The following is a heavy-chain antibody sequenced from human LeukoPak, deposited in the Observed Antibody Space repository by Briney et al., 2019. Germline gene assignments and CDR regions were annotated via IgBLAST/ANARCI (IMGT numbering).Heavy chain of an antibody. V-gene: IGHV7-4-1*02. CDR3: ARCLPYGDYDFGTAVDV. Sequence: ASVTVSCKASGYTFTSYAMNWVRQAPGQGLEWVGWVNTNTGNPTYAQGFTGRFFFSLDTSVSTAYLQLSSLKADDSALYYCARCLPYGDYDFGTAVDVWGQGTMVTVSS. J-gene: IGHJ3*01. CDR2: VNTNTGNP. CDR1: GYTFTSYA. D-gene: IGHD5-12*01.